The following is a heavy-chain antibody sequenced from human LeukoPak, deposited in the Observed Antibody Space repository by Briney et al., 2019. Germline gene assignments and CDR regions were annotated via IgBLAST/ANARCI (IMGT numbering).Heavy chain of an antibody. CDR1: GFTFNNYA. CDR3: EKGGAVDGTLKFDY. Sequence: GGSLRLSCTATGFTFNNYAMSWVRQAPGKGLEWVSTVTGGGDTTHYADAVRGRFTITRDNSQNTLYLRMNSLRVEDTAMYFCEKGGAVDGTLKFDYWGQGTLSPSPQ. J-gene: IGHJ4*02. V-gene: IGHV3-23*01. D-gene: IGHD1-1*01. CDR2: VTGGGDTT.